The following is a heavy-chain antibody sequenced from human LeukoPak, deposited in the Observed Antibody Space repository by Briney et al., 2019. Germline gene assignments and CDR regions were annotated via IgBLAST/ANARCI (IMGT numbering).Heavy chain of an antibody. D-gene: IGHD7-27*01. V-gene: IGHV1-69*05. CDR1: GGTFSSYA. Sequence: SVKVSCKASGGTFSSYAISWVRQAPGQGLEWMGGIIPIFGTANYAQKFQGRVTITTDESTSTAYMELSSLRSEDTAVYYCASPNNWGSWGLYYFDYWGQGTLVTVSS. J-gene: IGHJ4*02. CDR2: IIPIFGTA. CDR3: ASPNNWGSWGLYYFDY.